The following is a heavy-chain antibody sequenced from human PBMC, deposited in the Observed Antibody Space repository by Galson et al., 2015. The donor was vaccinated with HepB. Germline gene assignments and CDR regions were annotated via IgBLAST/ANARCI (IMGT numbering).Heavy chain of an antibody. D-gene: IGHD2-15*01. J-gene: IGHJ5*02. Sequence: SVKVSCKASGYTFSSYSITWVRQAPGQGLEWMGWISAYNRNTDYARQLQGRVTMTTDTSTSTAYMELKSLRSDDTAVYYCARGALVVVVDATQNNWFDPWGQGTLVTVSS. CDR1: GYTFSSYS. CDR3: ARGALVVVVDATQNNWFDP. CDR2: ISAYNRNT. V-gene: IGHV1-18*01.